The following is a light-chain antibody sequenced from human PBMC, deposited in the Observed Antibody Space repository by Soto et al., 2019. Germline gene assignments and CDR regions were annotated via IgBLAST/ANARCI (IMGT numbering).Light chain of an antibody. CDR3: QQYYSTPQT. CDR2: GAS. J-gene: IGKJ1*01. CDR1: QSVYVN. Sequence: ETELTQSPATLSVSPGERATLSCRARQSVYVNLAWYQHKPGQSPRLLIYGASTRATGVPARFSGSGSGTEFTLTISSLQAEDVAVYYCQQYYSTPQTFGQGTKVDIK. V-gene: IGKV3-15*01.